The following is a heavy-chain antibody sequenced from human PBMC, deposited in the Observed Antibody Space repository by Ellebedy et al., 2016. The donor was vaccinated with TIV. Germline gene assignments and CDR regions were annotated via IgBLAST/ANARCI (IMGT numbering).Heavy chain of an antibody. CDR1: GFTFRRYG. D-gene: IGHD6-13*01. CDR2: ISSDGSRR. J-gene: IGHJ4*02. V-gene: IGHV3-30*18. Sequence: GGSLRLXCAASGFTFRRYGMHWVRQAPGKGLEWVAVISSDGSRRPYADSVRDRFTIYRDNSKNTLYVQMNSLRAEDTAVYYCAKPSDPNPGYSASWATYFDYWGQGTLVTVSS. CDR3: AKPSDPNPGYSASWATYFDY.